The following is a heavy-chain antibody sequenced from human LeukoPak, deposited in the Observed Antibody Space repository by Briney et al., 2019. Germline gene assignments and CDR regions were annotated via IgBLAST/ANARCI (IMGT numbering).Heavy chain of an antibody. J-gene: IGHJ4*02. CDR1: GFTFSSYG. CDR3: ARDGSLLWFGEFQTVFYFDY. V-gene: IGHV3-33*01. CDR2: IWYDGRNK. D-gene: IGHD3-10*01. Sequence: GGSLRLSCAASGFTFSSYGTHWVRQAPGKGLEWVAVIWYDGRNKYYADSVEGRYTISRDNSKNTLYLQMNSLRAEDTAVYYCARDGSLLWFGEFQTVFYFDYWGQGTLVTVSS.